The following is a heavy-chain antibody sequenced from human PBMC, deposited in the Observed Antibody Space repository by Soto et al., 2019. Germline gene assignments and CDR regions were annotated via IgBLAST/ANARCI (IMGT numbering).Heavy chain of an antibody. CDR3: ARDDYVWGSPDY. Sequence: PGGSLRLSCAASGVSISNNYMSWVRQGPGKGLEWVSVIYSGGNTHYADSVRGRFSISRDNSKNTLYLQMNSLRVEDTAVYYCARDDYVWGSPDYWGRGTLVTVSS. CDR2: IYSGGNT. D-gene: IGHD3-16*01. J-gene: IGHJ4*02. V-gene: IGHV3-66*01. CDR1: GVSISNNY.